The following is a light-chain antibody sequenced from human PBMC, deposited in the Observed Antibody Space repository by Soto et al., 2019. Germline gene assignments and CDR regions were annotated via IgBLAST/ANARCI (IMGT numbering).Light chain of an antibody. V-gene: IGLV1-44*01. CDR2: TND. CDR3: AARDDSLNGYV. CDR1: SSNIGSKT. J-gene: IGLJ1*01. Sequence: QSVLTQPPSASGTPGQRVTISCSGSSSNIGSKTVNWYQQLPGTAPKLLIYTNDQRPSGVPDRFSGSKSGTSASLAISGLQSEDEADYYCAARDDSLNGYVFGTGTKLTVL.